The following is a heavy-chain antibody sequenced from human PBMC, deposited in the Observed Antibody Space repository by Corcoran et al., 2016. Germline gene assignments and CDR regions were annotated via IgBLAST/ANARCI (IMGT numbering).Heavy chain of an antibody. V-gene: IGHV3-15*07. J-gene: IGHJ4*02. CDR3: TTGHL. CDR1: SVSNAW. Sequence: SVSNAWMNWVRQAPGKGLEWVGSIKSKTDGGTTDYAAPVKGRFTISRDDSKNTLYLQMNSLKTEDTAVYYCTTGHLWGQGTLVTVSS. CDR2: IKSKTDGGTT.